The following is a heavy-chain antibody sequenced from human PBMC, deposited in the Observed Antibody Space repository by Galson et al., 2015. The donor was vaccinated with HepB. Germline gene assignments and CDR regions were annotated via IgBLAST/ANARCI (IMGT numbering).Heavy chain of an antibody. CDR1: GFTFNRYA. Sequence: SLRLSCAASGFTFNRYAMHWVRQSPGKGLEWVAIVSFDGTEKNYADSVRGRFTISRDSSRNIVDLQMDNLRTEDTAVYYCAKRDVAWRSSAGGFAYWGQGILVTVSS. J-gene: IGHJ4*02. D-gene: IGHD1-26*01. CDR3: AKRDVAWRSSAGGFAY. CDR2: VSFDGTEK. V-gene: IGHV3-30*18.